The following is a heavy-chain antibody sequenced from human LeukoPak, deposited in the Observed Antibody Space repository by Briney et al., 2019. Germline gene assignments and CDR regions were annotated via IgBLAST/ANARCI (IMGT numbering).Heavy chain of an antibody. CDR3: ARDQRIVVVPAATFTRPNWFDP. CDR2: INPNSGGT. Sequence: ASVKVSCKASGYTFTGYYMHWVRQAPGQGLEWMGRINPNSGGTNYAQKFQGRVTMTRDTSISTAYMELSRLRSDDTAVYYCARDQRIVVVPAATFTRPNWFDPWGQGTLVTVSS. V-gene: IGHV1-2*06. D-gene: IGHD2-2*01. J-gene: IGHJ5*02. CDR1: GYTFTGYY.